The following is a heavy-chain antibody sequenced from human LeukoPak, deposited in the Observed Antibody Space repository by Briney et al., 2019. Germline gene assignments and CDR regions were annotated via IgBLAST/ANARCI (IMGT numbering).Heavy chain of an antibody. V-gene: IGHV3-7*01. CDR1: GFTFSSYA. D-gene: IGHD3-10*01. CDR2: IKQDGSEK. CDR3: ASYGSGRTDAFEI. Sequence: GGSLRLSCAASGFTFSSYAMSWVRQAPGKGLEWVANIKQDGSEKYYLDSVKGRFTISRDNAKNSLYLQMNSLRAEDTAVYYCASYGSGRTDAFEIWGQGTMVTVSS. J-gene: IGHJ3*02.